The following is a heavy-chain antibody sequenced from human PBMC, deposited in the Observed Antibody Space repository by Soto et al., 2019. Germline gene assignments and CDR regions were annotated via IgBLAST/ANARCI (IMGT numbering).Heavy chain of an antibody. V-gene: IGHV4-39*01. J-gene: IGHJ3*02. Sequence: QLQLQESGPGLVKPSETLSLTCTVSGGSVSSGSNYWGWIRQPPGKGLEWIVSMYFSGSTYYNPSLKSRVTKSVDTSKNPFSLKLTSVTAADTAVYYCARPPVTRRGLGAVDIWGQGTMVTVSS. CDR1: GGSVSSGSNY. CDR3: ARPPVTRRGLGAVDI. CDR2: MYFSGST. D-gene: IGHD4-4*01.